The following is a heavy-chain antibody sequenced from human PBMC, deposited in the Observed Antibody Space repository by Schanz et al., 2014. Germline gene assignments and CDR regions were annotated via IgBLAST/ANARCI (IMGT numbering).Heavy chain of an antibody. J-gene: IGHJ4*02. CDR3: ARDRDQWDGNYLDY. Sequence: QVQLLQSGAEVKKPGASVKVSCKASGYTFTRSGISWVRQAPGQGLEWMGWIGGSAGNTNFAQKFQGRVTMTTDTSTSTVYMELRSLTSDDSAVYYCARDRDQWDGNYLDYWGQGTLVTVSS. D-gene: IGHD1-26*01. CDR2: IGGSAGNT. V-gene: IGHV1-18*01. CDR1: GYTFTRSG.